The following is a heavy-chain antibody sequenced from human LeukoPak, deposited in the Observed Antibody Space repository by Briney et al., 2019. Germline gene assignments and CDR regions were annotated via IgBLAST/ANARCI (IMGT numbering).Heavy chain of an antibody. D-gene: IGHD6-25*01. CDR1: GGSISSYY. J-gene: IGHJ4*02. CDR3: ARDARLHYYFDY. V-gene: IGHV4-4*07. CDR2: FYTSGST. Sequence: KPSETLSLTCTVSGGSISSYYWSWIRQPAGKGLEWIGRFYTSGSTHYNPSLKSRVTMSIDTSKNQFSLKLSSVTAADTAVHYCARDARLHYYFDYWGQGTLVTVSS.